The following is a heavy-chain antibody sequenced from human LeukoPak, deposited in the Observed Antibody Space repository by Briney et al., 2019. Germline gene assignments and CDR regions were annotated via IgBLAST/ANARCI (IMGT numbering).Heavy chain of an antibody. V-gene: IGHV3-30*04. Sequence: GGSLRLSCAASGFTFSSYAMSWVRQAPGKGLEWVAVISYDGSNKYYADSVKGRFTISRDNSKNTLYLQMNSLRAEDTAVYYCARDKVSGATLLDYWGQGTLVTVSS. D-gene: IGHD1-26*01. J-gene: IGHJ4*02. CDR1: GFTFSSYA. CDR2: ISYDGSNK. CDR3: ARDKVSGATLLDY.